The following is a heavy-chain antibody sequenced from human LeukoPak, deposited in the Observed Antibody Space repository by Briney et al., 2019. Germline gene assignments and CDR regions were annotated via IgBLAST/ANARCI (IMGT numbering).Heavy chain of an antibody. CDR1: EFTFNNHD. V-gene: IGHV3-30*18. CDR3: AKPRDIDSWAFDV. J-gene: IGHJ3*01. D-gene: IGHD2-15*01. Sequence: PGGSLRLSCAASEFTFNNHDMHWVRQAPGKGLEWVAAISYDERNKYYADSVKGRFTISRDNSKNTLNLQMNSLRTEDTAVFYCAKPRDIDSWAFDVWGQGTMVTVSS. CDR2: ISYDERNK.